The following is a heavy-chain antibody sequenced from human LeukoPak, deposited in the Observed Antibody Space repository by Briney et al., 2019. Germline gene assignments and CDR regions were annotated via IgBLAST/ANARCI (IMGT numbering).Heavy chain of an antibody. Sequence: SETLSLTCTVSGDSLSSYYWSWVRQPPGKGLEWIGYVYYSGSTNYNPSLKRRVTISVDTSKNKFSLRLSSVTALDTAVYYCAGCARFYSFVYWGQGTLVTVSS. J-gene: IGHJ4*02. CDR3: AGCARFYSFVY. V-gene: IGHV4-59*01. CDR2: VYYSGST. D-gene: IGHD3-22*01. CDR1: GDSLSSYY.